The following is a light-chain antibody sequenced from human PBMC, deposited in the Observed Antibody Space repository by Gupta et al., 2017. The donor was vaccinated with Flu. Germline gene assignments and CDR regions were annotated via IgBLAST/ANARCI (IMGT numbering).Light chain of an antibody. J-gene: IGKJ3*01. CDR2: LGS. Sequence: DIVITQSPLSLPVTPGEPASISCRSSQSLLHSNGYNYLDWYLQKPGQSPQLLIYLGSNRASGVPDRFSGSGSGTDFTLNISRVEAEDVGVYYCMQAHQTPFTFGPGTKVDIK. V-gene: IGKV2-28*01. CDR1: QSLLHSNGYNY. CDR3: MQAHQTPFT.